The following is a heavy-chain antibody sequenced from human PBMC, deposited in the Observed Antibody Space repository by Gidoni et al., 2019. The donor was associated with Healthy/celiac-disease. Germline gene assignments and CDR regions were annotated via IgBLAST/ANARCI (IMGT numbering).Heavy chain of an antibody. D-gene: IGHD3-16*01. Sequence: EVQLLESGGGLVQPGGSLRLSCAASGFTFSSYAMSWVRQAPGKGLEWVSAISGSGGSTYYADSVKGRFTISRDNSKNTLYLQMNSLRAEDTAVYYCAKDEGSYVWGSYVRGYWGQGTLVTVSS. CDR2: ISGSGGST. J-gene: IGHJ4*02. CDR1: GFTFSSYA. CDR3: AKDEGSYVWGSYVRGY. V-gene: IGHV3-23*01.